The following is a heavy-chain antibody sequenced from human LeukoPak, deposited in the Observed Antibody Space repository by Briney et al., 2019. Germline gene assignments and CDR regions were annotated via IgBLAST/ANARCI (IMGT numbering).Heavy chain of an antibody. D-gene: IGHD6-13*01. CDR3: AKCIAAAGTFFDY. CDR1: GFTFSSYA. Sequence: SGTSLRLSCAASGFTFSSYAMSWVRQAPGKGLEWVSAISGSGGSTYYADSVKGRFTISRDNSKNTLYLQMNSLRAEDTAVYYCAKCIAAAGTFFDYWGQGTLVTVSS. J-gene: IGHJ4*02. CDR2: ISGSGGST. V-gene: IGHV3-23*01.